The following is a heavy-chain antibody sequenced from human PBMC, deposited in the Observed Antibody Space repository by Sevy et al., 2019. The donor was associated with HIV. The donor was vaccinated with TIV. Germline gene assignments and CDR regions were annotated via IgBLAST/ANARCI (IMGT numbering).Heavy chain of an antibody. Sequence: GGSLRLSCAASGFTLSSYGMHWVRQAPGKGLEWVAVIWYDGSNKYYADSVKGRFTISRDNSKNTLYLQMNSLRAEDTAVYYCASDHRYGSRSYYYYYYMDVWGKGPTVTVSS. J-gene: IGHJ6*03. CDR2: IWYDGSNK. CDR1: GFTLSSYG. CDR3: ASDHRYGSRSYYYYYYMDV. V-gene: IGHV3-33*08. D-gene: IGHD3-10*01.